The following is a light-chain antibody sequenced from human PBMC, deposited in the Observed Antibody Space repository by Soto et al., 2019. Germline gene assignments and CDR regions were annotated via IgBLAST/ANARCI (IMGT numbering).Light chain of an antibody. V-gene: IGLV2-14*01. CDR2: DVS. J-gene: IGLJ1*01. CDR3: SSCTSSSTPHYA. Sequence: QSVLTQPASGSGSPGQSITISCTGTSSDVGGYNYVSWYQQHPGKAPKLMIYDVSNRPSGVSNRFSGSKSGNTASLTISGLQAEEEADYYCSSCTSSSTPHYAFGTGTKVTVL. CDR1: SSDVGGYNY.